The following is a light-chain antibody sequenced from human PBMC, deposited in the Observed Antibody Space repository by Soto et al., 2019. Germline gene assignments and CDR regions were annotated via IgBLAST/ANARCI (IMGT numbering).Light chain of an antibody. Sequence: DIVMTQSPATLPVSPGERATLSCWASQSVSSNLAWYQQKPGQAPRFLIYGASTRATGIPARFSGSGSGTEFTLTISSLQSEDFAVYYCQQYNNWPPVTFGGGTKVDIK. J-gene: IGKJ4*01. V-gene: IGKV3-15*01. CDR1: QSVSSN. CDR3: QQYNNWPPVT. CDR2: GAS.